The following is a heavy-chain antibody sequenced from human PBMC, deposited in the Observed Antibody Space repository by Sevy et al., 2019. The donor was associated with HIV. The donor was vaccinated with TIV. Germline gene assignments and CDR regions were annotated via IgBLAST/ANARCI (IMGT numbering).Heavy chain of an antibody. CDR3: AKVRFLEWLPTPLFDY. CDR2: ISGSGGST. CDR1: GFTFSSYA. V-gene: IGHV3-23*01. J-gene: IGHJ4*02. Sequence: GGSLRLSCAASGFTFSSYAMSWVRQAPGKGLEWVSAISGSGGSTYYADSVKGRFTISRDKSKNTLYLQMNSLRAEDTAVYYCAKVRFLEWLPTPLFDYWGQGTLVTVSS. D-gene: IGHD3-3*01.